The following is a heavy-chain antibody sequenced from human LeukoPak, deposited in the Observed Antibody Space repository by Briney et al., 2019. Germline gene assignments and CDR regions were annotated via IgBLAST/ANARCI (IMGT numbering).Heavy chain of an antibody. Sequence: GGSLTLSCAPSVFTFRRYWMLCLRHAPGRGLVWGSRISMAGSSTYYAGSVKGRFTNSKNNVKNTLYLQMTSLTPEDTAVYYCAREGTGAYLGYWGQGTRVTVSS. CDR3: AREGTGAYLGY. CDR1: VFTFRRYW. J-gene: IGHJ4*02. CDR2: ISMAGSST. V-gene: IGHV3-74*01. D-gene: IGHD1-1*01.